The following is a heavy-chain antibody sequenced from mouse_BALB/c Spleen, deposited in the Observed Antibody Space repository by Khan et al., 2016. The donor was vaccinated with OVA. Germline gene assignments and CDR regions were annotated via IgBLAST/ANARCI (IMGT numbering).Heavy chain of an antibody. Sequence: QVQLKESGPGLVAPSQSLSITCTVSGFSLSRYNIHWVRQPPGKGLEWLGMIWGGGGTDYNSTLKSRLSFSKDNSKNQDFLKMNSFQTDDSAIYYCARAKFMSDGYYDMDYWGQGTTVTVSS. CDR2: IWGGGGT. J-gene: IGHJ4*01. V-gene: IGHV2-6-4*01. CDR1: GFSLSRYN. D-gene: IGHD1-1*01. CDR3: ARAKFMSDGYYDMDY.